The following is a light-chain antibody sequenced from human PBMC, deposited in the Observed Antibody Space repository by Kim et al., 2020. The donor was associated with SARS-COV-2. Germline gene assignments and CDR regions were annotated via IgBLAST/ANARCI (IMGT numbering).Light chain of an antibody. J-gene: IGLJ3*02. V-gene: IGLV10-54*01. CDR2: RNN. CDR3: SAWDTSLSAQV. CDR1: SKHVSNQG. Sequence: QPATLTCTGSSKHVSNQGAAWLQQRQGHPTKLLSYRNNVRPSGISERFSASRSGNTATLTITGLRPEDEADYYCSAWDTSLSAQVFGGGTKVTVL.